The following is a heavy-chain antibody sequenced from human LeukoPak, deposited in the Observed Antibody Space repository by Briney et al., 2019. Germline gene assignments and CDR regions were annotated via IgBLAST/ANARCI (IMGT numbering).Heavy chain of an antibody. CDR1: GYTFTSYG. CDR2: ISAYNGNT. D-gene: IGHD3-9*01. V-gene: IGHV1-18*01. J-gene: IGHJ6*02. CDR3: ARVLRRDILTGYYPRYYYYGMDV. Sequence: GASVKVSCKASGYTFTSYGISWVRQAPGQGLERMGWISAYNGNTNYAQKLQGRVTMTTDTSTSTAYMELRSLRSDDTAVYYCARVLRRDILTGYYPRYYYYGMDVWGQGTTVTVSS.